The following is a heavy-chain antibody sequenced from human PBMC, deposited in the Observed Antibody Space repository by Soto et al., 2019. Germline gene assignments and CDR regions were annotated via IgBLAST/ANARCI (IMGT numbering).Heavy chain of an antibody. CDR3: AIGSPRSGYDLDY. J-gene: IGHJ4*02. CDR1: GFTFSNYA. CDR2: ISGSHGST. V-gene: IGHV3-23*01. Sequence: GGSLRLSCAASGFTFSNYAMNWVRQAPEKGLEWVSSISGSHGSTYYADSVNGRFTISRDNSKNMLYLQVNTRSCEDTAVYYCAIGSPRSGYDLDYWGQATLVT. D-gene: IGHD5-12*01.